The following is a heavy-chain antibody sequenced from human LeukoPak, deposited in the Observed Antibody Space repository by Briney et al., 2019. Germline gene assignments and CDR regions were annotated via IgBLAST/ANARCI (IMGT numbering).Heavy chain of an antibody. CDR1: GFTVSSNY. J-gene: IGHJ4*02. Sequence: PGGSLRLSCAASGFTVSSNYMSWVRQAPGKGLEWVSVIYSGGSTYYADSVKGRFTISRDNSKNTLYLQMNSPRAEDTAVYYCARVSSSSWYAVDYWGQGTLVTVSS. D-gene: IGHD6-13*01. V-gene: IGHV3-53*01. CDR2: IYSGGST. CDR3: ARVSSSSWYAVDY.